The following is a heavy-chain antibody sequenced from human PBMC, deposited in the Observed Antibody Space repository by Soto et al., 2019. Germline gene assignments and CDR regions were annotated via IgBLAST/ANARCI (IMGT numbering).Heavy chain of an antibody. CDR1: GYTFTSYD. V-gene: IGHV1-8*01. CDR2: MNPNSGNT. CDR3: AMTYSGYDGVDY. J-gene: IGHJ4*02. D-gene: IGHD5-12*01. Sequence: GASVKVSCKSSGYTFTSYDINWVRQATGQGLEWMGWMNPNSGNTGYAQKFQGRVTMTRNTSISTAYMELSSLRSEDTAVYYCAMTYSGYDGVDYWGQGTLVTVSS.